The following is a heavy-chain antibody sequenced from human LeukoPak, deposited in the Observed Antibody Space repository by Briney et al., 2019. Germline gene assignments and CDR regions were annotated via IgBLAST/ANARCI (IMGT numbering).Heavy chain of an antibody. J-gene: IGHJ4*02. V-gene: IGHV1-69*13. CDR1: GGTFSSYA. CDR2: IIPIFGTA. D-gene: IGHD2-2*01. Sequence: SVKVSCKASGGTFSSYAISWVRQAPGQGLEWMGGIIPIFGTANYAQKFQGRVTITADESTGTAYMELSSLRSEDTAVYYCASPRYCSSTSCYLILDYWGQGTLVTVSS. CDR3: ASPRYCSSTSCYLILDY.